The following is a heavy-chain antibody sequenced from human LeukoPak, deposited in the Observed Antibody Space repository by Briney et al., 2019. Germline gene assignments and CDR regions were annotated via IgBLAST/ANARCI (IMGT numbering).Heavy chain of an antibody. CDR1: GGSISSYY. D-gene: IGHD2-2*01. Sequence: SETLSLTCTVSGGSISSYYWSWIRQPAGKGLEWIGRIYTSGSTNYNPSLKSRVTMSVDTSKNQFSLKLSSVTAADTAVYYCARDEVVVVPAATVDYYYYYYMDVWGKGTTVTVSS. J-gene: IGHJ6*03. CDR3: ARDEVVVVPAATVDYYYYYYMDV. V-gene: IGHV4-4*07. CDR2: IYTSGST.